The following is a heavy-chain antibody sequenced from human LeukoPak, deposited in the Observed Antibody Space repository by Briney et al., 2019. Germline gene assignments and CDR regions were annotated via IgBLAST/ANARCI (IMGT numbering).Heavy chain of an antibody. CDR1: GGSISSGY. Sequence: SETLSFTCSVSGGSISSGYWNWIRQPPGKGLEWIGYIYYSGSTKYNPSLMSRVTISVDTSKNQFSLRLTSVTAADTAVYYCAGGSPLDWYFDLWGRGTLVSVSS. V-gene: IGHV4-59*01. J-gene: IGHJ2*01. CDR3: AGGSPLDWYFDL. CDR2: IYYSGST.